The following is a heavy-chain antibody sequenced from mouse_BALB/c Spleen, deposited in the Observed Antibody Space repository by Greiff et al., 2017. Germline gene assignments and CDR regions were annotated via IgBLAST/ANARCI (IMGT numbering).Heavy chain of an antibody. J-gene: IGHJ3*01. CDR2: IYPGDGDT. CDR3: ARADGFAY. Sequence: VQLQQSGAELARPGASVKLSCKASGYTFTSYWMQWVKQRPGQGLEWIGAIYPGDGDTRYTQKFKGKATLTADKSSSTAYMQLSSLASEDSAVYYCARADGFAYWGQGTLVTVSA. V-gene: IGHV1-87*01. CDR1: GYTFTSYW. D-gene: IGHD2-3*01.